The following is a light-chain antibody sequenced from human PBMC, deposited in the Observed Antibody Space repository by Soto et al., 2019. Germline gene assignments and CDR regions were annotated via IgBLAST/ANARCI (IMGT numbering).Light chain of an antibody. CDR2: KAS. CDR1: QSISSW. CDR3: QQYNSYPWT. J-gene: IGKJ1*01. Sequence: DIQMTQSPSTLSASVGDRVTITCRASQSISSWLAWYQQKPGKAPKLLIYKASSLESGVPSTFSGSGSGTEFTLTINSIQTDDFATYYCQQYNSYPWTFGQGTKVEIK. V-gene: IGKV1-5*03.